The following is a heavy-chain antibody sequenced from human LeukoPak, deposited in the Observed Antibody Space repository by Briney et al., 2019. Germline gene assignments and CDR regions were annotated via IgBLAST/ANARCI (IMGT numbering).Heavy chain of an antibody. Sequence: SVKISCKASGGTFSSYAISWVRQAPGQGLEWMGGIIPIFGTANYAQKFQGRVTITADESTSTAYMELSSPRSEDTAVYYCARANAKWELPMYYFDYWGQGTLVTVSS. V-gene: IGHV1-69*13. CDR2: IIPIFGTA. CDR3: ARANAKWELPMYYFDY. CDR1: GGTFSSYA. J-gene: IGHJ4*02. D-gene: IGHD1-26*01.